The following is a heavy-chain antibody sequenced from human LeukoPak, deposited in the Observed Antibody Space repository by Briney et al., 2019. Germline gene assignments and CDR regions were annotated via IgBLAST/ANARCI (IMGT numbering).Heavy chain of an antibody. Sequence: PGGSLRLSCAASGFIFSSYGMHWVRQAPGKGLEWVAFIRYDGSKKYYADSVKGRFTISRDNSKNTLYLQMNSLRAEDTAVYYCAKGDTTYYDILTGYYWGDYYFDYWGQGILVTVSS. CDR3: AKGDTTYYDILTGYYWGDYYFDY. CDR2: IRYDGSKK. J-gene: IGHJ4*02. CDR1: GFIFSSYG. D-gene: IGHD3-9*01. V-gene: IGHV3-30*02.